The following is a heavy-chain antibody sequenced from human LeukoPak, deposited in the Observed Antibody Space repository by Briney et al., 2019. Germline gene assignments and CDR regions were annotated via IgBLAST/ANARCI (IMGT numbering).Heavy chain of an antibody. CDR3: AAPSARSTVTTWSAFDL. Sequence: GASVKVSCKASGYTFTSYGISWVRQAPGQGLEWMGWISAYNGNTNYAQKLQGRVTMTTDTSTNTAYMELSSLRSEDSAMYYCAAPSARSTVTTWSAFDLWGQGTMVTVSS. CDR1: GYTFTSYG. J-gene: IGHJ3*01. V-gene: IGHV1-18*01. CDR2: ISAYNGNT. D-gene: IGHD4-17*01.